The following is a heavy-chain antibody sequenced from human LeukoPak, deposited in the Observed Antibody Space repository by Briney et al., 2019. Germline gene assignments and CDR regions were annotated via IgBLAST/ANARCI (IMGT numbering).Heavy chain of an antibody. V-gene: IGHV4-59*01. Sequence: NPSETLSLTCTVSGGSISNSYWSWVRQPPGKGLEWIGYIYYSGSAYYNPSLKSRVTMSVDTSKNQFSLKLNSVTSADTAVYFCAREHFNFYDSSGFLIWFDPWGQGTLVTVSS. CDR2: IYYSGSA. CDR1: GGSISNSY. J-gene: IGHJ5*02. D-gene: IGHD3-22*01. CDR3: AREHFNFYDSSGFLIWFDP.